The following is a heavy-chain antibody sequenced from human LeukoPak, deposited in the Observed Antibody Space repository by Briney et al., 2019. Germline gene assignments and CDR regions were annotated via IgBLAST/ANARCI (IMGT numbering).Heavy chain of an antibody. CDR3: ARGGIVTAGTKWLNY. CDR1: GGSFSGYY. D-gene: IGHD6-13*01. Sequence: SETLSLTCAVYGGSFSGYYWSWIRQPPGKGLEWIGEINHSGSTNYNPSLKSRVTISVDMSKSQFSLKLSSVTAADTAVYFCARGGIVTAGTKWLNYWGQGTLVTVSS. CDR2: INHSGST. V-gene: IGHV4-34*01. J-gene: IGHJ4*02.